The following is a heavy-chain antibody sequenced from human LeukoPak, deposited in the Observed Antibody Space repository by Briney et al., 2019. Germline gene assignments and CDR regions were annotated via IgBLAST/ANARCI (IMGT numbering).Heavy chain of an antibody. Sequence: GGSLRLSCAASGFTFNSYSMNWVRQVPGKGLEWVSYISGSSRVIYYADSVKGRFTISRDNATNSLYLQMNSLRDDDTAVYHCARDLDTSGYTFDYWGQGTLVTVSS. D-gene: IGHD3-22*01. J-gene: IGHJ4*02. V-gene: IGHV3-48*02. CDR3: ARDLDTSGYTFDY. CDR2: ISGSSRVI. CDR1: GFTFNSYS.